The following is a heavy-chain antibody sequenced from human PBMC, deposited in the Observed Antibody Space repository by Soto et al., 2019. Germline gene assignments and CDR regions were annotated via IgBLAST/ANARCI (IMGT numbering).Heavy chain of an antibody. D-gene: IGHD2-15*01. CDR2: IIPIFGTT. CDR1: GGTFRSYA. Sequence: SVKVSCKASGGTFRSYAISWVRQAPGQGLEWKGGIIPIFGTTNYAQKIQGRVTITADESTCTAYMELISLRSEDTAVYYCARESRYCSGGSCYFLPGIDYWGQGTLVTVSS. CDR3: ARESRYCSGGSCYFLPGIDY. J-gene: IGHJ4*02. V-gene: IGHV1-69*13.